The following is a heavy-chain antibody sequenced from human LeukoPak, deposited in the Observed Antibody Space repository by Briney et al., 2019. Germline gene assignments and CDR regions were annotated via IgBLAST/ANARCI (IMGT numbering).Heavy chain of an antibody. CDR1: GGTFSSYA. Sequence: SVKVSCKASGGTFSSYAISWVRQAPGQGLEWMGRIIPIFGTANYAQKFQGRVTITADESTSTAYMELSSLRSEDTAVYYCARDRGGPKGGFAFDIWGQGTMVTVSS. V-gene: IGHV1-69*13. J-gene: IGHJ3*02. CDR3: ARDRGGPKGGFAFDI. CDR2: IIPIFGTA. D-gene: IGHD3-16*01.